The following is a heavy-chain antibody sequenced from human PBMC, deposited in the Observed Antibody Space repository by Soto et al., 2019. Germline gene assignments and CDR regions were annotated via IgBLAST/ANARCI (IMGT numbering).Heavy chain of an antibody. V-gene: IGHV5-51*01. Sequence: EVQLVQSGAEMKKPGESLKISCKASGYSFTTYWIGWVRQMPGKGLEWMGIIYPGDSDTKYSPSLQGQVTISADTSITTAYLQRTSLKASDTAMYYCARSRRGAYSSGWYSPSGYYNYGIDVWGQGTKVTVSS. CDR2: IYPGDSDT. CDR3: ARSRRGAYSSGWYSPSGYYNYGIDV. J-gene: IGHJ6*02. D-gene: IGHD6-19*01. CDR1: GYSFTTYW.